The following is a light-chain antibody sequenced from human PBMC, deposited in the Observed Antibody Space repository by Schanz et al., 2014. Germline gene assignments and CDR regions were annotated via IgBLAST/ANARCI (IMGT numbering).Light chain of an antibody. Sequence: EIVLTQSPGTLSFSPGERATLSCRASQSVRSNLAWYQQKPGQAPRLLIYGASSRATGVPDRFSGSGSGTDFTLTISRLEPEDSAVYYCQHYGSPPLTFGPGTTVDIK. V-gene: IGKV3-20*01. CDR1: QSVRSN. CDR3: QHYGSPPLT. J-gene: IGKJ3*01. CDR2: GAS.